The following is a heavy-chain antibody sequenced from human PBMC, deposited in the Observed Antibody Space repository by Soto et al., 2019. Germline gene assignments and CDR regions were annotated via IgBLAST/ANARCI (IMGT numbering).Heavy chain of an antibody. CDR3: AKTDPGGRCSGICYPDY. V-gene: IGHV3-74*01. D-gene: IGHD2-15*01. Sequence: PGGSLRLSCAASGFTFSSYWMHWVRQAPGKGLVWVSRINSDGSSTSYADSVKGRFTISRDNSKNTLYLQMNSLRPEDTAVYYCAKTDPGGRCSGICYPDYWGEGTLVTVSS. CDR2: INSDGSST. CDR1: GFTFSSYW. J-gene: IGHJ4*02.